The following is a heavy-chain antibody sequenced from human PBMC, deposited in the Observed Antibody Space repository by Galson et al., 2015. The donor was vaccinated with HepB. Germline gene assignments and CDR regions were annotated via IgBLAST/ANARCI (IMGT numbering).Heavy chain of an antibody. CDR2: ISSSSSYI. CDR3: ARGSIRSSWILDY. V-gene: IGHV3-21*01. D-gene: IGHD6-13*01. CDR1: GFSFISYS. Sequence: SLRLSCAASGFSFISYSMNWVRQAPGKGLEWVSSISSSSSYIYYADSVKGRFTISRDNAKNSLYLQMNNLRAEDTAVYYCARGSIRSSWILDYWGQGTLVTVSS. J-gene: IGHJ4*02.